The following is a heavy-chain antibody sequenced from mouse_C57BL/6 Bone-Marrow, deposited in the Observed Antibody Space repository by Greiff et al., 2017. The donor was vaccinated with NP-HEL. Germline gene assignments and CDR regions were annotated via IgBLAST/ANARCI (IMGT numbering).Heavy chain of an antibody. CDR1: GFNIKDDY. D-gene: IGHD2-3*01. V-gene: IGHV14-4*01. J-gene: IGHJ3*01. CDR3: TEGWLLLFAY. Sequence: VQLKQSGAELVRPGASVKLSCTASGFNIKDDYMHWVKQRPEQGLEWIGWIDPENGDTEYASKFQGKATITADTSSNTADLPLSSLTSEDTAVYYCTEGWLLLFAYWGQGTLVTVSA. CDR2: IDPENGDT.